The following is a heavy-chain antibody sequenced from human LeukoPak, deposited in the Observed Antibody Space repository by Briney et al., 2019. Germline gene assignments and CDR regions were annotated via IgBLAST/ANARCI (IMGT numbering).Heavy chain of an antibody. Sequence: KPGGSLRLSSAASGFTFSDYYMGWIRQAPGKGLEWISYISRTIYYADSVKGRFTISRNNAKNSLYLQMNSLRAEDTAVYYCARRIWGADSQSHTFDIWGQGTMVTVSS. CDR2: ISRTI. V-gene: IGHV3-11*01. CDR3: ARRIWGADSQSHTFDI. D-gene: IGHD3-16*01. J-gene: IGHJ3*02. CDR1: GFTFSDYY.